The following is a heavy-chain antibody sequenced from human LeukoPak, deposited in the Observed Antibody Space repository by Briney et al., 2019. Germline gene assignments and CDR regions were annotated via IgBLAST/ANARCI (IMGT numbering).Heavy chain of an antibody. CDR1: GFSFSKYW. V-gene: IGHV3-74*01. CDR2: INSGGRST. J-gene: IGHJ5*02. D-gene: IGHD6-19*01. CDR3: ARNPIVGSGWYNNWFDP. Sequence: SRGSLRLSCAASGFSFSKYWMRWVRQAPGGGLGWVSRINSGGRSTSYADSVERRFTLSRDNAKNTLSLQMNSLRAEDTAVYYCARNPIVGSGWYNNWFDPWGQGTLVTVSS.